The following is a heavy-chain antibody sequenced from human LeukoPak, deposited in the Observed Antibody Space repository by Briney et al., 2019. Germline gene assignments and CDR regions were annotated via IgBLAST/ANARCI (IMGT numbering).Heavy chain of an antibody. CDR1: GYTFTSYD. J-gene: IGHJ1*01. V-gene: IGHV1-8*01. D-gene: IGHD3-22*01. Sequence: GASVKVSCKASGYTFTSYDINWVRQATGQGLEWMGWMNPNSGNTGYAQKFQGRVTMTRNTSISTAYMELSRLRSDDTAVYYCARDPVYYYDSSGYLPAEYFQHWGQGTLVTVSS. CDR3: ARDPVYYYDSSGYLPAEYFQH. CDR2: MNPNSGNT.